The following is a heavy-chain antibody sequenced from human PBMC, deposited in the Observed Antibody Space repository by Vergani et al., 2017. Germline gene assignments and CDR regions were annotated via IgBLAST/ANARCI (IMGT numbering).Heavy chain of an antibody. CDR2: IYHSGST. Sequence: QLQLQESGSGLVKPSQTLSLTCAVSGGSISSGGYSWSWIRQPPGKGLEWIGEIYHSGSTNYNPSLKSRVTISVDKSKNQFSLKLSSVTAADTAVYYCARELGRLGGASDICGQGTLVTVSS. CDR3: ARELGRLGGASDI. D-gene: IGHD3/OR15-3a*01. V-gene: IGHV4-30-2*01. J-gene: IGHJ4*02. CDR1: GGSISSGGYS.